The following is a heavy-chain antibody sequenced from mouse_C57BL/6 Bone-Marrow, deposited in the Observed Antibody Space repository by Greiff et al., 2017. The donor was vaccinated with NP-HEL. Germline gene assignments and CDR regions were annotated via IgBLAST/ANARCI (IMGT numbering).Heavy chain of an antibody. CDR2: IWSGGST. V-gene: IGHV2-2*01. CDR3: ARGGYYLAY. CDR1: GFSLTSYG. Sequence: VKLVEPGPGLVQPSQSLSITCTASGFSLTSYGVHWVRQSPGKGLEWLGVIWSGGSTDYNAAFISRLSISKDNSKSHVFFKMNSLQADDTAIYYCARGGYYLAYWGQGTLVTVSA. J-gene: IGHJ3*01. D-gene: IGHD2-12*01.